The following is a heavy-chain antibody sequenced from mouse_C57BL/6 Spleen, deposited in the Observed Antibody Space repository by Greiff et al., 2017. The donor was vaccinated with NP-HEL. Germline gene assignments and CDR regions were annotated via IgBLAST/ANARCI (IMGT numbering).Heavy chain of an antibody. CDR2: IDPSDSYT. CDR1: GYTFTSYW. Sequence: QVQLQQPGAELVMPGASVKLSCKASGYTFTSYWMHWVKQRPGQGLEWIGEIDPSDSYTNYNQKFKGKSTLTVDKSYSTAYMQLSSLTSEDSAVYYCARQLRLGSYYFDYWGQGTTLTVSS. V-gene: IGHV1-69*01. D-gene: IGHD1-2*01. J-gene: IGHJ2*01. CDR3: ARQLRLGSYYFDY.